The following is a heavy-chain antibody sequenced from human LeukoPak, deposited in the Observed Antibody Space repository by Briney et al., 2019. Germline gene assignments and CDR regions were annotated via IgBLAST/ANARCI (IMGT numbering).Heavy chain of an antibody. J-gene: IGHJ3*02. Sequence: GGSLRLSCAASGFTFSSYEMNWVRQAPGKGLEWVSYISSSGSTIYYADSVKGRFTISRDNAKNLVYLQMNSLRVGDTALYYCARDRDTTGTTSMALQIWGQGTMVIVSS. D-gene: IGHD1-1*01. CDR1: GFTFSSYE. CDR2: ISSSGSTI. CDR3: ARDRDTTGTTSMALQI. V-gene: IGHV3-48*03.